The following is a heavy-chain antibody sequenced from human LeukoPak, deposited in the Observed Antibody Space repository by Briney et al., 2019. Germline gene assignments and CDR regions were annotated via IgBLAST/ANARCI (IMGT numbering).Heavy chain of an antibody. CDR1: GFSISDGYY. D-gene: IGHD6-13*01. J-gene: IGHJ4*02. CDR3: ARGYRRLTPVG. Sequence: SETLSLTCAVSGFSISDGYYWGWIRQPPGKGLEWIGNVYHSGTTYYNASLKSRVTISVDTSKNQFSLKLSSVTAADTAVYYCARGYRRLTPVGWGQGTLVTVSS. V-gene: IGHV4-38-2*01. CDR2: VYHSGTT.